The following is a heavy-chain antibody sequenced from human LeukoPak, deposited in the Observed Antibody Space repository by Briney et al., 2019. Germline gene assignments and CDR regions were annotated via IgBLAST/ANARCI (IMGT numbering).Heavy chain of an antibody. CDR3: ARKHSSSWYGYNWFDP. D-gene: IGHD6-13*01. J-gene: IGHJ5*02. CDR1: GFTFSSYA. CDR2: ISYDGSNK. Sequence: GGSLRLSCAASGFTFSSYAMHWVRQAPGKGLEWVAVISYDGSNKYYADSVKGRFTISRDNSKNTLYLQMNSLRAEDTAVYYCARKHSSSWYGYNWFDPWGQGTLVTVSS. V-gene: IGHV3-30-3*01.